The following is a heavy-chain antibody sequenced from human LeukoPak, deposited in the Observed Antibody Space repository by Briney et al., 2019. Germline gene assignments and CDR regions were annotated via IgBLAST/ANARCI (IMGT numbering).Heavy chain of an antibody. V-gene: IGHV4-4*02. J-gene: IGHJ6*03. CDR2: IYHSGST. CDR1: GGSISGSNW. CDR3: ARNLQSTGYSSGWYSRYYYYYMDV. D-gene: IGHD6-19*01. Sequence: PSETLSLTCAVSGGSISGSNWWSWVRQPPGKGLEWIGEIYHSGSTNYNPSLKSRVTISVDKSKNQFSLKLSSVTAADTAVYYCARNLQSTGYSSGWYSRYYYYYMDVWGKGTTVTVSS.